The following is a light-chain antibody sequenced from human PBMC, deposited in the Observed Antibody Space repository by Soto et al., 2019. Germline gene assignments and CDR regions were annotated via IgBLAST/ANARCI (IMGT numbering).Light chain of an antibody. Sequence: PSFLSASGGDRVTITCRASQAISNYLNGYQQKPGKAPKLLIYDASSLESGVPSRFSGSGSGTEFTLTISSLQPDDFATYYCQQYNSYLTFGQGTKVDIK. CDR3: QQYNSYLT. J-gene: IGKJ1*01. V-gene: IGKV1-5*01. CDR1: QAISNY. CDR2: DAS.